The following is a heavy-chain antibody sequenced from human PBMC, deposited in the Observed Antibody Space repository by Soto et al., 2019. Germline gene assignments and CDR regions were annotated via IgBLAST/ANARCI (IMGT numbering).Heavy chain of an antibody. CDR2: IYSGGST. J-gene: IGHJ5*02. CDR1: GFTFNNYA. V-gene: IGHV3-53*01. Sequence: GGSLRLSCSASGFTFNNYAMHWVRQAPGKGLEWVSVIYSGGSTYYADSVKGRFTISRDNSKNTLYLQMNSPRAEDTAVYYCASLPSIASSWGQGTLVTVSS. D-gene: IGHD6-6*01. CDR3: ASLPSIASS.